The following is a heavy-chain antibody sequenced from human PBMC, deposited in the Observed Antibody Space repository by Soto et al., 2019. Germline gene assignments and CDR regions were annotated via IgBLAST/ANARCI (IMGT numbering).Heavy chain of an antibody. J-gene: IGHJ4*02. CDR3: ARVGTDYGSGSPYYSDY. V-gene: IGHV3-21*06. CDR2: ISPSSSFL. D-gene: IGHD3-10*01. CDR1: GFSFRSYY. Sequence: GASLKISCAASGFSFRSYYLNWVRQAPGRGLEWVSSISPSSSFLSYADSVKGRFTISRDNAKSSVHLQMNSLRAEDTAVYFCARVGTDYGSGSPYYSDYWGQGTLVTVSS.